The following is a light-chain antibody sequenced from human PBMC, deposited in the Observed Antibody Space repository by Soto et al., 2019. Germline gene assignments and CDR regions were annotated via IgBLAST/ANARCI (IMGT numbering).Light chain of an antibody. CDR1: QSVSNNY. CDR3: QQYGSSPALT. CDR2: GAS. J-gene: IGKJ4*01. V-gene: IGKV3-20*01. Sequence: EIVLTQSPGTLSLSPGERGTLCCRASQSVSNNYLAWYQQKPGQAPRLLIYGASNRATGIPDRFSGSGSGTDFTLTISRLEPEDFAVYYCQQYGSSPALTFGGGTKVDIK.